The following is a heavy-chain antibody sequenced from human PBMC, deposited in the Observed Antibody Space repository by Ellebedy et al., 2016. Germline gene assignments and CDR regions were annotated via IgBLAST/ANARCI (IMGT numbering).Heavy chain of an antibody. J-gene: IGHJ5*02. CDR1: GYTFTGYF. CDR2: INPNSGGT. Sequence: ASVKVSCKASGYTFTGYFIHWVRQAPGQGLEWMGWINPNSGGTNYAQKFQGWVTMTRDTSISTAYMELSRLRSDETAVYYCARGQYGSGTYYKGVTWFDPWGQGTLVTVSS. V-gene: IGHV1-2*04. D-gene: IGHD3-10*01. CDR3: ARGQYGSGTYYKGVTWFDP.